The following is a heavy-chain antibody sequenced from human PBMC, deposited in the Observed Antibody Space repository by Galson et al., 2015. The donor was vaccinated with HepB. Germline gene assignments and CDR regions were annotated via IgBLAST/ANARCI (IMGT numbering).Heavy chain of an antibody. CDR3: AKDKQWLSYYYYGIDV. J-gene: IGHJ6*02. V-gene: IGHV3-30*18. D-gene: IGHD6-19*01. CDR2: ISYDGSNK. Sequence: SLRLSCAASGFTFSSYGMHWVRQAPGKGLEWVAVISYDGSNKYYADSVKGRFTISRDNSKNTLYLQMSSLRAEDTAVCYCAKDKQWLSYYYYGIDVWGQGTTVTVSS. CDR1: GFTFSSYG.